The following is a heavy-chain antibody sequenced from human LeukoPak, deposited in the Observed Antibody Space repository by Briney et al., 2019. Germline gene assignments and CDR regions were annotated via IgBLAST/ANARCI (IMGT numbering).Heavy chain of an antibody. J-gene: IGHJ5*01. CDR3: ARDYDS. CDR1: GYIFTNYN. CDR2: INTNTGET. Sequence: ASVKVSCKASGYIFTNYNLRWVRQAPGQGLEYMGWINTNTGETKYAQKFQGRVTMTRDTSISIAYMEVNRLTSDDTAMFYCARDYDSWGQGTLVTVSS. V-gene: IGHV1-2*02.